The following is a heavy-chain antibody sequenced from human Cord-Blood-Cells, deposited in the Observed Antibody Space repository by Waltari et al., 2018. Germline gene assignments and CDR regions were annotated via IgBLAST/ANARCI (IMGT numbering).Heavy chain of an antibody. V-gene: IGHV4-34*01. CDR1: GGSFSGYY. J-gene: IGHJ5*02. Sequence: QVQLQQWGAGLLKPSETLSLTCAVYGGSFSGYYWSWIRQPPGKGLEWIGEINHSGSTNYIPSLKRRVTISVDTSKNQFSLKLSSVTAADTAVYYCARRRGIVVVVAASNWFDPWGQGTLVTVSS. CDR2: INHSGST. D-gene: IGHD2-15*01. CDR3: ARRRGIVVVVAASNWFDP.